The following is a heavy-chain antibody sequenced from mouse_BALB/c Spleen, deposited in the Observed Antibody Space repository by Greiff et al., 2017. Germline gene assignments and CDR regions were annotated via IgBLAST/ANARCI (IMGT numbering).Heavy chain of an antibody. D-gene: IGHD2-2*01. CDR1: GFTFSDYY. J-gene: IGHJ4*01. CDR3: ARTDGYDGESAMDY. V-gene: IGHV5-4*02. Sequence: EVMLVESGGGLVKPGGSLKLSCAASGFTFSDYYMYWVRQTPEKRLEWVATISDGGSYTYYPDSVKGRFTISRDNARNNLYLQMSSLKSEDTAMYNCARTDGYDGESAMDYWGQGTSVTVSS. CDR2: ISDGGSYT.